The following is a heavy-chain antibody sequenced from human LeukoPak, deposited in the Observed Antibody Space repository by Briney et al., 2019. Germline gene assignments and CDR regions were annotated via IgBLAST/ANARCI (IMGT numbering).Heavy chain of an antibody. CDR1: GYSISSGYY. Sequence: SETLSLTCTVSGYSISSGYYWGWIRQPPGTGLEWIGSIYHSGSTYYNPSLKSRVTISVDTSKNQFSLKLSSVTAADTAVYYCASLRRGYYFDYWGQGTLVTVSS. V-gene: IGHV4-38-2*02. CDR2: IYHSGST. J-gene: IGHJ4*02. CDR3: ASLRRGYYFDY.